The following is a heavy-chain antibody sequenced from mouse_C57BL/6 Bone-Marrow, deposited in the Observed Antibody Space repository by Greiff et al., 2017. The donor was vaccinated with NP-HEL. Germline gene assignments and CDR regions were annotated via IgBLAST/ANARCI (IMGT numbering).Heavy chain of an antibody. D-gene: IGHD1-1*01. CDR3: ARQADYYGSPYYFDY. CDR1: GFTFSSYT. Sequence: EVQGVESGGGLVKPGGSLKLSCAASGFTFSSYTMSWVRQTPEKRLEWVATISGGGGNTYYPDSVKGRFTISRDNAKNTLYLQMSSLRSEDTALYYCARQADYYGSPYYFDYWGQGTTLTVSS. V-gene: IGHV5-9*01. CDR2: ISGGGGNT. J-gene: IGHJ2*01.